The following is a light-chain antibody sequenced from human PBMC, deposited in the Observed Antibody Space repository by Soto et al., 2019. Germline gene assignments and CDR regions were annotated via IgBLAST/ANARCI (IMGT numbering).Light chain of an antibody. J-gene: IGKJ1*01. Sequence: AIRMTQSPSSLSASTGDRVTITCRASQGISSYLAWYQQKPGKAPKLLIYAASTLQSGVPSRFSGSGSGTDFTLTISCLQSEDFANYYCQQYYSYSWTFGQGTKVEIK. V-gene: IGKV1-8*01. CDR3: QQYYSYSWT. CDR2: AAS. CDR1: QGISSY.